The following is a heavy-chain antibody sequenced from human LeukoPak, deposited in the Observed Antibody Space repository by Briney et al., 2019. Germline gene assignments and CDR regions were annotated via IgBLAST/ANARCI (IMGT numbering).Heavy chain of an antibody. CDR1: GFTFGDYA. Sequence: GGSLRLSCTASGFTFGDYAMSWVRQGPGKGLELVGFIRSKAYGGTTEYAASVKGRFTISRDDSKSIAYLQMNSLKTEDTAVYYCTRGGWFGELGDFDYWGQGTLVTVSS. J-gene: IGHJ4*02. D-gene: IGHD3-10*01. V-gene: IGHV3-49*04. CDR2: IRSKAYGGTT. CDR3: TRGGWFGELGDFDY.